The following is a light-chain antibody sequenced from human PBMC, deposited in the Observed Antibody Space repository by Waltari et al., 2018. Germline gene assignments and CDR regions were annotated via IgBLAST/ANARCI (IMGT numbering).Light chain of an antibody. V-gene: IGLV2-23*02. Sequence: QSALAQPASVSGSPGQSITISCTGTSTDVGASHLISWYQQHPGRTPKLMIYEVTKPPSGVSVLSAGSKSDNTASLTISALQAEDEGYYYCCSYGGRSTLVFGGGTKLTVL. J-gene: IGLJ3*02. CDR1: STDVGASHL. CDR2: EVT. CDR3: CSYGGRSTLV.